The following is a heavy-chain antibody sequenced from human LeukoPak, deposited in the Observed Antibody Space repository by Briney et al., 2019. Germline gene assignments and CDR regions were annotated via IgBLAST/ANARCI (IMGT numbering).Heavy chain of an antibody. V-gene: IGHV1-18*01. J-gene: IGHJ6*03. CDR1: GYTFTSYG. CDR2: ISAYNGNT. Sequence: ASVKVSCKASGYTFTSYGISWVRQAPGQGLEWMGWISAYNGNTNYAQKLQGRVTMATDTSTSTAYMELRSLRSEDTAVYYCARDLTTVTTGYYYYYMDVWGKGTTVTISS. CDR3: ARDLTTVTTGYYYYYMDV. D-gene: IGHD4-17*01.